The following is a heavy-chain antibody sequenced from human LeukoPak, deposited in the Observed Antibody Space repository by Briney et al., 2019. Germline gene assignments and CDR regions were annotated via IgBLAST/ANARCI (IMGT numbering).Heavy chain of an antibody. Sequence: SETLSLTCSVSGGSLSSGGYYWSWIRQHPGKGLEYIGHIYYSGSTDYTPSLKSRVTISIDTSKNQFSLKVTSVPAADTAVYYCARAGSYRWFDPWGQGTLVTVSS. CDR3: ARAGSYRWFDP. V-gene: IGHV4-31*03. J-gene: IGHJ5*02. D-gene: IGHD3-10*01. CDR2: IYYSGST. CDR1: GGSLSSGGYY.